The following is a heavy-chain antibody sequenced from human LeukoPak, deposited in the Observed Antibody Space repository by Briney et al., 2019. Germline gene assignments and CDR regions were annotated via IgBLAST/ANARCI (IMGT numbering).Heavy chain of an antibody. D-gene: IGHD6-13*01. CDR3: ARAYSSSWYWNWFDP. CDR2: IYNSGST. CDR1: GYSISSGHY. V-gene: IGHV4-38-2*02. J-gene: IGHJ5*02. Sequence: SETLSLTCTVSGYSISSGHYWGWIRQAPGKGLEWIGSIYNSGSTYYNPSLKSRVTISVDMSKNQFSLKMSSVTAADTAVYYCARAYSSSWYWNWFDPWGQGTLVTVSS.